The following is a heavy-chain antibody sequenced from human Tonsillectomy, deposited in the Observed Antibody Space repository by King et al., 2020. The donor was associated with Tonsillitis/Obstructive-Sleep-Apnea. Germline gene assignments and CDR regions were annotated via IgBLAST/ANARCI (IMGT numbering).Heavy chain of an antibody. D-gene: IGHD4-17*01. CDR3: ARLPNDYGDHAYWFDP. Sequence: QLQESGPGLVKPSETLSLTCTVSGVSFSRSTYYWGWIRQPPGKGLEWIGIIYYSGSTYYNPSLRSRVTISVDTSKNQFSLKLSSVTAADTAVYYCARLPNDYGDHAYWFDPWGQGTLVTVSS. CDR2: IYYSGST. V-gene: IGHV4-39*01. J-gene: IGHJ5*02. CDR1: GVSFSRSTYY.